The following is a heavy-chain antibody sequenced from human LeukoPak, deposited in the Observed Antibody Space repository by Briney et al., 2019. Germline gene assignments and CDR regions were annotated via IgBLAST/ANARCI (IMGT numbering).Heavy chain of an antibody. Sequence: SETLSLTCSVSGYSIGNGHYWGWIRQPPGKGLEWIGSMYQTGSSYYSPSLKSRVTISLDTSKNQISLKLTFVTAADTAFYFCARENVVAQGTFDYWGQGALVTVSS. CDR2: MYQTGSS. V-gene: IGHV4-38-2*02. D-gene: IGHD2-21*01. CDR1: GYSIGNGHY. CDR3: ARENVVAQGTFDY. J-gene: IGHJ4*02.